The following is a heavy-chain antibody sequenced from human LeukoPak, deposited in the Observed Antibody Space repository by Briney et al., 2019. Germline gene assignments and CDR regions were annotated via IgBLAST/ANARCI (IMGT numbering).Heavy chain of an antibody. Sequence: ASVKVSCKASGYRFSNFGITWVRQAPGQGLEWMGWTSPYDDNPEYAKKFQGRVTMTTDTSTSTAYMELRSLRPDDTAMYYCAKVDPPIVAGARGDGFEIWGQGTLVTVSS. CDR2: TSPYDDNP. CDR1: GYRFSNFG. V-gene: IGHV1-18*01. CDR3: AKVDPPIVAGARGDGFEI. J-gene: IGHJ3*02. D-gene: IGHD1-26*01.